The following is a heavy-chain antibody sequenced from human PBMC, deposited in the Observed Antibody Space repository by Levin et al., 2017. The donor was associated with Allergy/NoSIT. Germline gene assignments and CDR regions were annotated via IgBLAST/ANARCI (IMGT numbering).Heavy chain of an antibody. CDR1: GGSISNFF. Sequence: MPSETLSLTCTVSGGSISNFFWSWVRQPPGKGLEWIGYIYYSGSTNYNPSLKSRVTISVDTSKNQFSLKLSSVTAADTAVYYCARGSNGSYFWSDYWGQGTLVTVSS. V-gene: IGHV4-59*01. D-gene: IGHD1-26*01. CDR3: ARGSNGSYFWSDY. J-gene: IGHJ4*02. CDR2: IYYSGST.